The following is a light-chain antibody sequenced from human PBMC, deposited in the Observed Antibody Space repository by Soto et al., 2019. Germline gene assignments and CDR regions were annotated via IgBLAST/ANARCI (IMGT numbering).Light chain of an antibody. V-gene: IGKV1-9*01. J-gene: IGKJ2*01. CDR3: QQVNTYPHT. CDR1: QGISSS. CDR2: AAS. Sequence: DIQLTQSPSFLSASVGDRVTITCRASQGISSSLAWFQQKPGKAPKLLIYAASTLQSRVPSRFSGSGSGTDFTPTIISLQPEDFATYYCQQVNTYPHTFGQGTKLEIK.